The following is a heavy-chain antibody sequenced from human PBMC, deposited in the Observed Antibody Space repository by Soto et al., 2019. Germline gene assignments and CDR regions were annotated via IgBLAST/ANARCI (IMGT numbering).Heavy chain of an antibody. CDR3: AKVTIEVPAPGTAV. V-gene: IGHV3-23*01. J-gene: IGHJ6*02. CDR2: ISYSGDRT. Sequence: GGSLRLSCAASGFTFNNYAMSWVRQAPGKGLEWVSAISYSGDRTFYADSAKGRFTISRDNSKNTLYLEMKSLRAEDTAIYYCAKVTIEVPAPGTAVWGQGTTVTVSS. D-gene: IGHD6-13*01. CDR1: GFTFNNYA.